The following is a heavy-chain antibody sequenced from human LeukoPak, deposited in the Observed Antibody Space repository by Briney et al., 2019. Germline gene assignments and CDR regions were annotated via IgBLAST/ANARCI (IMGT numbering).Heavy chain of an antibody. CDR3: AKNYGTSRPFYDS. CDR1: GFTFSRDV. CDR2: ISRDAIDI. V-gene: IGHV3-23*01. Sequence: PGGSLRLSSLASGFTFSRDVMTWVREAPGKGRQWVSAISRDAIDIYYLDSVKGRFTTSRDNSKNTLFLQMNSLTADDTAAYYCAKNYGTSRPFYDSWGQGIVVTVAS. J-gene: IGHJ4*02. D-gene: IGHD4-17*01.